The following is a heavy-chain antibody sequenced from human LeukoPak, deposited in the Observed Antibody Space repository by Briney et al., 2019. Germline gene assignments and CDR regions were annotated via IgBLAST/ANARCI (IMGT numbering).Heavy chain of an antibody. Sequence: GGSLRLSCAASGFTFDNYGMSWARQVPGKGLEWVSSINGNGGSTAYADSVKGRFTISRDNVKNSLYLQLNSLRAEDTAFYYCVRHDFWSGFKGGDYWGQGTLVTVSS. CDR3: VRHDFWSGFKGGDY. CDR2: INGNGGST. V-gene: IGHV3-20*04. CDR1: GFTFDNYG. D-gene: IGHD3-3*01. J-gene: IGHJ4*02.